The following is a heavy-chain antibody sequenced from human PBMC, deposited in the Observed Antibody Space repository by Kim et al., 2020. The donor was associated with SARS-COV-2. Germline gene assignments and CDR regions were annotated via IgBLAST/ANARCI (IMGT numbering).Heavy chain of an antibody. D-gene: IGHD2-21*01. CDR1: GFTFSSYG. CDR3: AKVSGIVVVNDAFDI. CDR2: ISYDGSNK. J-gene: IGHJ3*02. Sequence: GGSLRLSCAASGFTFSSYGMHWVRQAPGKGLEWVAVISYDGSNKYYADSVKGRFTISRDNSKNTLYLQMNSLRAEDTAVYYCAKVSGIVVVNDAFDIWG. V-gene: IGHV3-30*18.